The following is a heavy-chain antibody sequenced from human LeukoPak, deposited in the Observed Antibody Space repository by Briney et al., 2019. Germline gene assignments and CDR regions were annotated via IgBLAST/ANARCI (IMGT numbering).Heavy chain of an antibody. CDR1: GYSFTSYW. CDR3: ARSWRWLPDY. D-gene: IGHD5-24*01. Sequence: KISCKGSGYSFTSYWIGWVRQAPGQGLEWMGWINPNSGGTNYAQKFQGRVTMTRDTSISTAYMELSRLRSDDTAVYYCARSWRWLPDYWGQGTLVTVAS. J-gene: IGHJ4*02. CDR2: INPNSGGT. V-gene: IGHV1-2*02.